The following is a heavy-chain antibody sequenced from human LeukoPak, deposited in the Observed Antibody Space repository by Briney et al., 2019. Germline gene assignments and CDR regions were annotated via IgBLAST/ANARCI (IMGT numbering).Heavy chain of an antibody. V-gene: IGHV4-39*07. CDR3: ALGAVAGRGNY. J-gene: IGHJ4*02. CDR1: GGSTSSGNYY. Sequence: SETLSLTCTVSGGSTSSGNYYWGWIRQPPGKGLEWIGEINHSGSTNYNPSLKSRVTISVDTSKNQFSLKLSSVTAADTAVYYCALGAVAGRGNYWGQGTLVTVSS. D-gene: IGHD6-19*01. CDR2: INHSGST.